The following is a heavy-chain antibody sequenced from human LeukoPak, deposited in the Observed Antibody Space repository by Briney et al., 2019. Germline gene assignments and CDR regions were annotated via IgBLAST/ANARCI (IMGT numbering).Heavy chain of an antibody. CDR2: ISSSGSTI. J-gene: IGHJ4*02. V-gene: IGHV3-11*01. D-gene: IGHD3-16*02. CDR1: GFTFSDYY. CDR3: ARDPSPEYYDYVWGSYRPGPFDY. Sequence: GGSLRLSCAASGFTFSDYYMSWIRQAPGKGLEWVSYISSSGSTIYYADSVKGRFTISRDNAKNSLYLQMNSLRAEDTAVYYCARDPSPEYYDYVWGSYRPGPFDYWGQGTLVTVSS.